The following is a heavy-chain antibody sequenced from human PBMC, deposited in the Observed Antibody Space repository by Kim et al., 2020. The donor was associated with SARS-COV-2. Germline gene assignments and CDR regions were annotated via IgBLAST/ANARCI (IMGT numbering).Heavy chain of an antibody. V-gene: IGHV4-4*06. J-gene: IGHJ4*02. CDR3: ARDWYDFWSGYYRVFDY. Sequence: PKSRVTMSVDTSKNQFSLKLSSVTAADTAVYYCARDWYDFWSGYYRVFDYWGQGTLVTVSS. D-gene: IGHD3-3*01.